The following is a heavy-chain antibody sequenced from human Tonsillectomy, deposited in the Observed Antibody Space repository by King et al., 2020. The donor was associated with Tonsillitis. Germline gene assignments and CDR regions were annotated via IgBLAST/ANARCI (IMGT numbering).Heavy chain of an antibody. V-gene: IGHV4-59*01. CDR1: GGSISSYY. CDR3: AREGDSDGLGPPAGSGFDY. D-gene: IGHD5-18*01. CDR2: IYYSGST. Sequence: VQLQESGPGLVKPSETLSLTCTVSGGSISSYYWSWIRQPPGKGLEWIGYIYYSGSTNYNPSLKSRVTISVDTSKNQFSLKLSSVTAADTAVYYCAREGDSDGLGPPAGSGFDYWGQGTLVTVSS. J-gene: IGHJ4*02.